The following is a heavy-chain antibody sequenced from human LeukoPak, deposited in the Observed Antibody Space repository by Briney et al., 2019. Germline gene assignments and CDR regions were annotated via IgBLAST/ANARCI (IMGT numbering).Heavy chain of an antibody. CDR1: GGSISSGGYY. D-gene: IGHD5-18*01. CDR3: ARGGYSYGSYDY. CDR2: INHSGST. V-gene: IGHV4-39*07. J-gene: IGHJ4*02. Sequence: SETLSLTCTVSGGSISSGGYYWSWIRQPPGKGLEWIGEINHSGSTNYNPSLKSRVTISVDTSKNQFSLKLSSVTAADTAVYYCARGGYSYGSYDYWGQGTLVTVSS.